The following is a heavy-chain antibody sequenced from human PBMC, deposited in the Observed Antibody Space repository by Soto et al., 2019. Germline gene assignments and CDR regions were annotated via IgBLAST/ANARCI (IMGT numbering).Heavy chain of an antibody. CDR2: INSDGSST. J-gene: IGHJ6*03. CDR3: ARLTSHDYGDYLTAGGMDV. CDR1: GFTFSSYA. D-gene: IGHD4-17*01. Sequence: GGSLRLSCAASGFTFSSYAMHWVRQAPGKGLEWVSRINSDGSSTSYADSVKGRFTISRDNAKNTLYLQMNSLRAEDTAVYYCARLTSHDYGDYLTAGGMDVWGKGTTVTVSS. V-gene: IGHV3-74*01.